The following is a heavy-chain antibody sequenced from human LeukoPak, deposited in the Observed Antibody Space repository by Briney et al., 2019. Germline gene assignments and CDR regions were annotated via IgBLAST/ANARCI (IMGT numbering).Heavy chain of an antibody. CDR2: ISGSGGST. Sequence: GGSLRLSCAASGFTFSSYAMSWVRQAPGKGLEWVSAISGSGGSTYYADSVKGRFTISRDNSKNTLYLQMNSLRAEDTAVYYCANLPHYCNSTSCFNYDAFDIWGQGTMVTVSS. D-gene: IGHD2-2*01. V-gene: IGHV3-23*01. CDR1: GFTFSSYA. J-gene: IGHJ3*02. CDR3: ANLPHYCNSTSCFNYDAFDI.